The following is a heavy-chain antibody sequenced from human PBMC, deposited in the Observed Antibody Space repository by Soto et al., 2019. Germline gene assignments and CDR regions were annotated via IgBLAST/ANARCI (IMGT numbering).Heavy chain of an antibody. CDR1: GFTFSSYG. CDR3: AKVSGYSSSWGLFDY. J-gene: IGHJ4*02. CDR2: ISYDGSNK. D-gene: IGHD6-13*01. Sequence: PGGSLRLSCAASGFTFSSYGMHWVRQAPGKGLEWVAVISYDGSNKYYADSVKGRFTISRDNSKNTLYLQMNSLRAEDTAVYYCAKVSGYSSSWGLFDYWGQRSLVTVSS. V-gene: IGHV3-30*18.